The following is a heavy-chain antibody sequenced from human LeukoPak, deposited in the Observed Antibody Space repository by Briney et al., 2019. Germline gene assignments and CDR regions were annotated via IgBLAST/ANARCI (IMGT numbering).Heavy chain of an antibody. J-gene: IGHJ5*02. CDR3: ARDLRVDSGSYPRWFDP. CDR2: IIPIFGTA. D-gene: IGHD1-26*01. V-gene: IGHV1-69*13. Sequence: SVKVSCKASGGTFSSYAISWVRQAPGQGLEWMGGIIPIFGTANYAQKFQGRVTITADESTSTAYMELSSLRSEDTAVYYCARDLRVDSGSYPRWFDPWGQGTLVTVSS. CDR1: GGTFSSYA.